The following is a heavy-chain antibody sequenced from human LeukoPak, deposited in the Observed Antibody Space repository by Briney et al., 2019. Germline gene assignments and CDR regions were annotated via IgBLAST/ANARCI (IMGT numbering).Heavy chain of an antibody. CDR2: INHSGST. J-gene: IGHJ4*02. V-gene: IGHV4-34*01. Sequence: PSETLSLTCAVYGGSFSGYYWSWIRQPPGKGLEWIGEINHSGSTNYNPSLKSRVTISVDTSKNQFSLKLSSVTAADTAIYYCARTYYYGSGRYFDYWGQGTLVTVSS. CDR3: ARTYYYGSGRYFDY. CDR1: GGSFSGYY. D-gene: IGHD3-10*01.